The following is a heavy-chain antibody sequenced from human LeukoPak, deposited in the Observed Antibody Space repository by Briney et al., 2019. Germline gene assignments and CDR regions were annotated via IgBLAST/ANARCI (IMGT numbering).Heavy chain of an antibody. CDR3: ARARIAALVRFDP. J-gene: IGHJ5*02. D-gene: IGHD6-6*01. CDR2: INHSGST. V-gene: IGHV4-34*01. CDR1: GGSFSGYY. Sequence: SETLSLTCAVYGGSFSGYYRSWIRQPPGKGLEWIGEINHSGSTNYNPSLKSRVTISVDTSKNQFSLKLSSVTAADTAVYYYARARIAALVRFDPWGQGTLVTVSS.